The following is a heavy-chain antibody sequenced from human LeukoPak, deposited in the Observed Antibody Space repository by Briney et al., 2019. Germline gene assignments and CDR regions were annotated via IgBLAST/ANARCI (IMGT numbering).Heavy chain of an antibody. V-gene: IGHV3-30*03. D-gene: IGHD5-24*01. CDR1: GFTFSTYW. J-gene: IGHJ4*02. CDR3: ARGRDGYNYDY. Sequence: GGSLRLSCEGSGFTFSTYWMTWVRQAPGKGLEWVAVISYDGSNKYYADSVKGRFTISRDNSKNTLYLQMNSLRAEDTAVYYCARGRDGYNYDYWGQGTLVTVSS. CDR2: ISYDGSNK.